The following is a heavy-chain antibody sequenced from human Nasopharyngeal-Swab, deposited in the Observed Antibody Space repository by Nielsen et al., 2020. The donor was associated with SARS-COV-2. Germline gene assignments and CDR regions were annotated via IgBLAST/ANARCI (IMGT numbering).Heavy chain of an antibody. D-gene: IGHD6-13*01. J-gene: IGHJ4*02. CDR2: NYYNGNT. Sequence: SETPSPPPTVSGGSNPHSTLYWGWVREPPGKGGGGGGDNYYNGNTYQNPSLKSRLTISVDKSKNQFSLQLSSVTAADTAVYYCVRSSSWYYFDYWAQGTQVTVSS. CDR1: GGSNPHSTLY. V-gene: IGHV4-39*01. CDR3: VRSSSWYYFDY.